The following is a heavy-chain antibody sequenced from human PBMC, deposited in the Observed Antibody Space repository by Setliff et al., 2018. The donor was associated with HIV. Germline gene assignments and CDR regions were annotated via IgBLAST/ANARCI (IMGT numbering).Heavy chain of an antibody. V-gene: IGHV3-48*03. J-gene: IGHJ2*01. CDR2: ISGSGRTL. Sequence: PGGSLRLSCAASGFTFSGYEMNWVRQAPGKGLEWIASISGSGRTLNYADSVKGRFTISRDNAKNLLFLQMNSLRAEDTAVYYCARLREGYFDLWGRGTLVTVS. CDR3: ARLREGYFDL. CDR1: GFTFSGYE. D-gene: IGHD4-17*01.